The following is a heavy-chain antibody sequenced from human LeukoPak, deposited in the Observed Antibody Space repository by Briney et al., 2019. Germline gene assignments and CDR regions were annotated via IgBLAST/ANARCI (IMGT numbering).Heavy chain of an antibody. CDR3: ARGYSSSWYCFDY. CDR1: GGSISSSNW. D-gene: IGHD6-13*01. Sequence: SETLSLTCAVSGGSISSSNWWSWVRQPPGKGLEWIGEIYHSGSTNYNPSLKSRVTISVDKSKNQFSLKLSSVTAADTAVYYCARGYSSSWYCFDYWGQGTLVTVSS. CDR2: IYHSGST. J-gene: IGHJ4*02. V-gene: IGHV4-4*02.